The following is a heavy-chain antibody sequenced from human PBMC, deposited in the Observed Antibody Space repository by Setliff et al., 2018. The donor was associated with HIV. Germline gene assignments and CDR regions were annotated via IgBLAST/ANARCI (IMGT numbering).Heavy chain of an antibody. V-gene: IGHV1-18*01. CDR2: ISANNGNT. Sequence: ASVKVSCKASGYTFINFGISWVRQAPGQGLEWMGWISANNGNTNSAQRLQGRVTLTTDTSTSTAYMDLRSLRSDDTAVYFCARENEGGAFDIWGQGTMVTVSS. J-gene: IGHJ3*02. CDR1: GYTFINFG. D-gene: IGHD1-1*01. CDR3: ARENEGGAFDI.